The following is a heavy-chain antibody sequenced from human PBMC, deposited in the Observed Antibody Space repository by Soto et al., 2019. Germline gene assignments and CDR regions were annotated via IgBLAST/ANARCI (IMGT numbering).Heavy chain of an antibody. Sequence: EVQLVESGGGLVQPGGSLRLSCAASGFTFSSYEMNWVRQAPGKGLEWVSYISSSGSTIYYADSVKGRFTISRDNAKNSLYLQMNSLRAEDTAVYYCARDLQVGYSYGYVDYYGMDVWGQGTTVTVSS. CDR1: GFTFSSYE. CDR3: ARDLQVGYSYGYVDYYGMDV. J-gene: IGHJ6*01. CDR2: ISSSGSTI. D-gene: IGHD5-18*01. V-gene: IGHV3-48*03.